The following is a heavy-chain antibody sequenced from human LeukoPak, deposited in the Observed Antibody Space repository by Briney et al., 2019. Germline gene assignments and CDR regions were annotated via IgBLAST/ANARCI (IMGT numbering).Heavy chain of an antibody. Sequence: ASVKVSCKASGYTFTGYYMHWVRQAPGQGLEWMGWINPNSGGTNYAQKFRGRVTMTRDTSISTAYMELSRLRSDDTAVYYCASGITGTIFRDAFDIWGQGTMVTVSS. V-gene: IGHV1-2*02. J-gene: IGHJ3*02. D-gene: IGHD1-7*01. CDR2: INPNSGGT. CDR1: GYTFTGYY. CDR3: ASGITGTIFRDAFDI.